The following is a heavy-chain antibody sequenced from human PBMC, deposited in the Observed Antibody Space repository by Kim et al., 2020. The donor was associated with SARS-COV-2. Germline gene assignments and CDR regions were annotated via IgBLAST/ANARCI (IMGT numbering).Heavy chain of an antibody. D-gene: IGHD2-15*01. CDR3: ARVATSSHFDSSGRRRNYDFDY. V-gene: IGHV4-61*01. J-gene: IGHJ4*02. Sequence: SETLSLTCTVVGDSVYIGTYYWSWIRQPPGKGLEWIGYIYYTTNTYYNPSLKTRVTMSVDRSKNQFSLNLNSVTAADTAMYFCARVATSSHFDSSGRRRNYDFDYWGQGTLVTVSS. CDR1: GDSVYIGTYY. CDR2: IYYTTNT.